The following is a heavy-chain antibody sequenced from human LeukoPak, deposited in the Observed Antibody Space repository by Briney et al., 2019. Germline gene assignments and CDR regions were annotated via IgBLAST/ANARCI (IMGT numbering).Heavy chain of an antibody. J-gene: IGHJ4*02. V-gene: IGHV3-64*01. CDR3: ARSGLRWTYYFDY. Sequence: PVGSLRLSCAASGFTFSSYAMHWVRQAPGKGLEYVSAISSNGGSTYYANSVKGRFTISRDNSKNTLYLQMGSLRAEDMAVYYCARSGLRWTYYFDYWGQGTLVTVSS. CDR2: ISSNGGST. D-gene: IGHD3/OR15-3a*01. CDR1: GFTFSSYA.